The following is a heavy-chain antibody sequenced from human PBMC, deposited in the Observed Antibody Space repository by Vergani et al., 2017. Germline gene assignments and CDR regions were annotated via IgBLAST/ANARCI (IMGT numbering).Heavy chain of an antibody. V-gene: IGHV4-34*01. Sequence: QVQLQQWGGGLLKPSETLSLTCVVNGGSFTSYHWTWIRQSPVEGLEWVGDIDHTGRPAYNPSLKSRLTMSLDKSRNQFSLALNSVTATDTAIYFCARVNTETNGHLYYCYYMDFWGQGTAVTVS. CDR3: ARVNTETNGHLYYCYYMDF. CDR2: IDHTGRP. CDR1: GGSFTSYH. D-gene: IGHD4-11*01. J-gene: IGHJ6*03.